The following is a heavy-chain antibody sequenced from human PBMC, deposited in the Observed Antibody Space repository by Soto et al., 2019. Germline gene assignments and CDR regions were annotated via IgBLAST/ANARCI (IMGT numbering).Heavy chain of an antibody. CDR1: GGTFSSYA. V-gene: IGHV1-69*01. D-gene: IGHD2-15*01. J-gene: IGHJ4*02. CDR2: IIPIFGTA. CDR3: ARDRGYCSGGSCSAGY. Sequence: QVQLVQSGAEVKKPGSSVKVSCKASGGTFSSYAISWVRQAPGQGLEWMGGIIPIFGTANYAQKFQGKVTITADESTSTAYMELSSLRSEDTAVYYCARDRGYCSGGSCSAGYWGQGTLVTVSS.